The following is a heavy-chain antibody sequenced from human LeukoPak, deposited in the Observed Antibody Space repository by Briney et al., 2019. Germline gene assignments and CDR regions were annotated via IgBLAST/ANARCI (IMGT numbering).Heavy chain of an antibody. CDR2: MNPNSGNT. J-gene: IGHJ4*02. CDR1: GYTFTSYD. D-gene: IGHD6-13*01. CDR3: ARDREIAAAGTFDY. V-gene: IGHV1-8*01. Sequence: GASVKVSCKASGYTFTSYDSNWVRQATGQGLAWMGWMNPNSGNTGYAQKFQGRVTMTRNPSISTAYMELSSLRSEDTAVYYCARDREIAAAGTFDYWGQGTLVTVSS.